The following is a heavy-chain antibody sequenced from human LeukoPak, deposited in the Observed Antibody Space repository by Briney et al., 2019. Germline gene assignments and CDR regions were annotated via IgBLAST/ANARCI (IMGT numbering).Heavy chain of an antibody. V-gene: IGHV4-30-4*01. J-gene: IGHJ1*01. CDR2: IYYSGST. Sequence: PSETLSLTCTVSGGSISSGDYYWSWIRQPPGKGLEWIGYIYYSGSTYYNPSLKSRVTISVDTSKNQFSLKLSSVTAADTAVYYCARQGIEAYSSIWGQGTLVTVSS. CDR1: GGSISSGDYY. D-gene: IGHD6-13*01. CDR3: ARQGIEAYSSI.